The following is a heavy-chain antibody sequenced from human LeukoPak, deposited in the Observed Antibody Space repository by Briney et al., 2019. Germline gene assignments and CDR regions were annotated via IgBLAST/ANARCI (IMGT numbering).Heavy chain of an antibody. D-gene: IGHD3-22*01. J-gene: IGHJ3*01. CDR2: INYGGST. CDR3: AKGGVRYANSRGLYAFDS. CDR1: GGSISGASYF. Sequence: WETLSLTCTVSGGSISGASYFWGCIRQPPGKGLEWFVTINYGGSTYYNASLSSRVTMSGDTSRTQFSLRLSSVNAADTAVYYCAKGGVRYANSRGLYAFDSWGPGTMVTVSS. V-gene: IGHV4-39*01.